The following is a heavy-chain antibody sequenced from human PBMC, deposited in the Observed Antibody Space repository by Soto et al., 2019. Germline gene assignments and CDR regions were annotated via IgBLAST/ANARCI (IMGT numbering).Heavy chain of an antibody. J-gene: IGHJ6*02. CDR1: GGSISSGGYY. CDR2: IYYSGST. Sequence: SETLSLTCTVSGGSISSGGYYWSWIRQHPGKGLEWIGYIYYSGSTYYNPSLKSRVTISVDTSKNQFSLKLSSVTAADTAVYYCARDPKYYYYYGMDVWGQGTTVTVSS. V-gene: IGHV4-31*03. CDR3: ARDPKYYYYYGMDV.